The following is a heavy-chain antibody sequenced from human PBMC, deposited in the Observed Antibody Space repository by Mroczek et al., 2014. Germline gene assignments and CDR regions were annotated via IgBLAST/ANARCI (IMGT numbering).Heavy chain of an antibody. CDR3: ASRRPILRAFDI. V-gene: IGHV4-34*01. CDR2: INHSGST. CDR1: GGSFSGYY. D-gene: IGHD1-26*01. Sequence: QVQLQESGAGLLKPSETLSLTCAVYGGSFSGYYWSWIRQPPGKGLEWIGEINHSGSTNYNPSLKSRVTISVDTSKNQFSLKLSSVTAADTAVYYCASRRPILRAFDIWGQGTMVTVSS. J-gene: IGHJ3*02.